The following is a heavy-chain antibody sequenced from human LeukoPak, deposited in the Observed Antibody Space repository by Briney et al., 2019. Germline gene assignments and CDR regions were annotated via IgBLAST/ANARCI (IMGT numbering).Heavy chain of an antibody. J-gene: IGHJ4*02. Sequence: PSETLSLTCAVYGGAFSGYSWSWIRQPPGKGLEWIGEIDPNGTTNYNPSLKSRVIVSVDTSKNQFSLNLNSVTAADTALYYCARGRSYEYGDYDYWGQGTLVTVSS. CDR1: GGAFSGYS. D-gene: IGHD3-16*01. CDR3: ARGRSYEYGDYDY. V-gene: IGHV4-34*01. CDR2: IDPNGTT.